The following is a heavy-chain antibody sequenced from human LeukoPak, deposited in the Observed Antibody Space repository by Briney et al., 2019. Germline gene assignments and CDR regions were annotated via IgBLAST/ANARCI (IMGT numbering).Heavy chain of an antibody. J-gene: IGHJ4*02. D-gene: IGHD2-8*02. CDR2: IYYSGST. CDR1: GGSISSYY. CDR3: ARTSVLVGYFDY. Sequence: SETLSLTCTVSGGSISSYYWSWIRQSPGKGLEWIGYIYYSGSTNYNPSLKSRVTISVDKSKNQFSLKLSSVTAADTAVYYCARTSVLVGYFDYWGQGTLVTVSS. V-gene: IGHV4-59*01.